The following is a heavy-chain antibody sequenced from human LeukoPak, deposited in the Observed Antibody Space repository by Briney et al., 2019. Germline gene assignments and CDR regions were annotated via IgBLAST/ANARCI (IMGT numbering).Heavy chain of an antibody. CDR1: GYTFTGYY. CDR2: ISAYNGNT. V-gene: IGHV1-18*04. D-gene: IGHD5-12*01. Sequence: ASVKVSCKASGYTFTGYYMHWVRQAPGQGLEWMGWISAYNGNTNYAQKLQGRVTMTTDTSTSTAYMELRSLRSDDTAVYYCAREIVATISGDAFDIWGQGTMVTVSS. J-gene: IGHJ3*02. CDR3: AREIVATISGDAFDI.